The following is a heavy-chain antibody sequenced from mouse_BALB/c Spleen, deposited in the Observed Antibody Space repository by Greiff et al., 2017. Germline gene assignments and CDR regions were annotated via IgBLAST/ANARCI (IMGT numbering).Heavy chain of an antibody. V-gene: IGHV7-3*02. D-gene: IGHD6-1*01. Sequence: EVKVVESGGGLVQPGGSLRLSCATSGFTFTDYYMSWVRQPPGKALEWLGFIRNKANGYTTEYSASVKGRFTISRDNSQSILYLKMSTLRAEDSATYYCARDTSGYPLMDYWGQGTSVTVSS. CDR2: IRNKANGYTT. CDR1: GFTFTDYY. J-gene: IGHJ4*01. CDR3: ARDTSGYPLMDY.